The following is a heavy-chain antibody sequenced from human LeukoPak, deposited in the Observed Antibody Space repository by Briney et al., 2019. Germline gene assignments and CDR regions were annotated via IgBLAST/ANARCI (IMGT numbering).Heavy chain of an antibody. J-gene: IGHJ4*02. CDR1: GGSISSYY. D-gene: IGHD3/OR15-3a*01. V-gene: IGHV4-59*01. CDR2: IYYSGST. Sequence: SETLSLTCTVSGGSISSYYWSWIRQPPGKGLEWIGYIYYSGSTNYNPSLKSRVTISVDTSKNQFSLKLSSVTAADTAVYYCAREGLGTIDYWGQGTLVTVST. CDR3: AREGLGTIDY.